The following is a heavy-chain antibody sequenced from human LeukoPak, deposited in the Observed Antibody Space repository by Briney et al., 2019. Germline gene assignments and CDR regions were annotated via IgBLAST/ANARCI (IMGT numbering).Heavy chain of an antibody. V-gene: IGHV1-3*01. J-gene: IGHJ4*02. Sequence: ASVKVSCKASGYTFTSYAMYWVRQAPGQRLEWMGWINAGNGNTKYSQKFQGRVTITRDTSASTAYMELSSLRSEDTAVYYCARNQYYYDSSGYSLGGYFDYWGQGTLVTVSS. CDR2: INAGNGNT. CDR1: GYTFTSYA. D-gene: IGHD3-22*01. CDR3: ARNQYYYDSSGYSLGGYFDY.